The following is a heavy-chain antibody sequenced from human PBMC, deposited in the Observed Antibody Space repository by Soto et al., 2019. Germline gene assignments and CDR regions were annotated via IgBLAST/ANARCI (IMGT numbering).Heavy chain of an antibody. J-gene: IGHJ3*01. CDR2: ISYDGSNK. V-gene: IGHV3-30-3*02. CDR3: TKRRSARPGFDAFDL. Sequence: GGSLRLSCAASGFTFSSYAMHWVRQAPGKGLEWVAVISYDGSNKYYADSVKGRFTISRDNSKNTLYLQMNSLSPEDTALYYCTKRRSARPGFDAFDLWGQGTMVTVS. CDR1: GFTFSSYA.